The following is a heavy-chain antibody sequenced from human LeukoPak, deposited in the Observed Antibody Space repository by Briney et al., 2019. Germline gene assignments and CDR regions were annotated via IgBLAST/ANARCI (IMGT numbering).Heavy chain of an antibody. J-gene: IGHJ6*03. CDR2: ITSSSSYI. V-gene: IGHV3-21*06. D-gene: IGHD1-26*01. CDR3: ARDPYSGNYGNYYYYYMDV. CDR1: GFTFSTYN. Sequence: GGSLGLSCAASGFTFSTYNMNWVRHAPGKGLEWISSITSSSSYIYYADSVKGRFTISRDNAKNSLFLQMNNLSPDDTAVYFCARDPYSGNYGNYYYYYMDVWGKGTTVTISS.